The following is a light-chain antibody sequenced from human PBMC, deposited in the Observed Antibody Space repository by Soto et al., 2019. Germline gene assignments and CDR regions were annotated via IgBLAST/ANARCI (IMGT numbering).Light chain of an antibody. J-gene: IGKJ1*01. V-gene: IGKV3-20*01. CDR2: GAS. CDR3: QQYGSSPAT. CDR1: QSVSSSY. Sequence: EIVLTQSPGTLSLSPGERATLSCRASQSVSSSYLVWYQQKPGQAPRLLIYGASSRATGIPDRFSGSGSGTDFTLTISRLEPEDFAVYYCQQYGSSPATFGQGTNVEIK.